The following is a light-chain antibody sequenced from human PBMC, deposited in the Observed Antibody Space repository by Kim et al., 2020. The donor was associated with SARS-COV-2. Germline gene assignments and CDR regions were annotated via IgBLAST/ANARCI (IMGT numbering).Light chain of an antibody. CDR2: YDD. Sequence: APGHTAWITCGGKNLELKTVPWYQQSSGQAPTVIMSYDDDRPSGIPERFSGSNSGNTATLTISGVEAGDEADYYCQAWDSGSVRYVFGPGTKVTVL. V-gene: IGLV3-21*04. CDR1: NLELKT. CDR3: QAWDSGSVRYV. J-gene: IGLJ1*01.